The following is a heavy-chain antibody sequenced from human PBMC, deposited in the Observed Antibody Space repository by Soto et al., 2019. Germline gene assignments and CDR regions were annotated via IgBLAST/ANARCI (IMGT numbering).Heavy chain of an antibody. V-gene: IGHV3-73*02. CDR1: GFTFSGSA. CDR3: TRRGASTAFDY. Sequence: EVQLVESGGGLVQPGGSLKLSCAASGFTFSGSAMHWVRQASGKGLEWVGRIRSKANSYATAYAASVKGRFTISRDDSKNTAYLQMSSLKTEDTAVYYCTRRGASTAFDYWGQGTLVTVSS. D-gene: IGHD1-26*01. CDR2: IRSKANSYAT. J-gene: IGHJ4*02.